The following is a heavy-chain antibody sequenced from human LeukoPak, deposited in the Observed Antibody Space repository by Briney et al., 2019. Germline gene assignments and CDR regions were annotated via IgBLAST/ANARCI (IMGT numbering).Heavy chain of an antibody. CDR3: TRWSLLWFGELFDY. V-gene: IGHV3-49*04. CDR1: GFTFGDYA. D-gene: IGHD3-10*01. Sequence: GGSLRLSCTASGFTFGDYAMSWVRQAPGKGLEWVGFIRSKAYGGTTEYAASVKGRFTISRDDSKSIAYPQMNSLKTEDTAVYYCTRWSLLWFGELFDYWGQGTLVTVSS. J-gene: IGHJ4*02. CDR2: IRSKAYGGTT.